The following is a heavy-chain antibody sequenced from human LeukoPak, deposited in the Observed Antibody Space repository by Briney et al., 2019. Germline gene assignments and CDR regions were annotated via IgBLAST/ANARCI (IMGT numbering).Heavy chain of an antibody. CDR2: IYYSGST. Sequence: SETLSLTCTVSGGSISSYYWSWIRQPPGKGLEWIGYIYYSGSTNYNPSLKSRVTISVDTSKNQSSLKLSSVTAADTAVYYCARGYSSGWDIDYWGQGTLVTVSS. CDR3: ARGYSSGWDIDY. V-gene: IGHV4-59*01. D-gene: IGHD6-19*01. J-gene: IGHJ4*02. CDR1: GGSISSYY.